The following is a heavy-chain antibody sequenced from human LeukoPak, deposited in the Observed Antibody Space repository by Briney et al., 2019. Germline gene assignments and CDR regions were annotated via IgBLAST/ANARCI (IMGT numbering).Heavy chain of an antibody. CDR1: GFTFSSYA. CDR2: ISGSGGST. CDR3: AKDEIVVVPAATQDFDI. D-gene: IGHD2-2*01. Sequence: GGSLRLSCAASGFTFSSYAMSWVRQAPGKGLEWVSAISGSGGSTYYADSVKGRFTISRDNSKNTLYLQMNSLRAEDTAVYYCAKDEIVVVPAATQDFDIWGQATIVTVSS. V-gene: IGHV3-23*01. J-gene: IGHJ3*02.